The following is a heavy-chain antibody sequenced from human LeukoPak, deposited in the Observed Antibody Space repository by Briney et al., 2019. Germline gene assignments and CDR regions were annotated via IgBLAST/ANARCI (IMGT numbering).Heavy chain of an antibody. CDR2: INPNSGGT. CDR3: ARGWRRGYSYGLVDY. D-gene: IGHD5-18*01. V-gene: IGHV1-2*02. Sequence: ASVKVSCKASGYTFTGYYMHWVRQAPGQGLEWMGWINPNSGGTNYAQKFQGRVTMTRDTSISTAYMELSRLRSGDTAVYYCARGWRRGYSYGLVDYWGQGTLVTVSS. J-gene: IGHJ4*02. CDR1: GYTFTGYY.